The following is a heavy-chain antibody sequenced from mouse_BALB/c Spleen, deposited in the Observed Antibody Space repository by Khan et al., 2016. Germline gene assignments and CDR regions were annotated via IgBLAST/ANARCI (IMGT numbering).Heavy chain of an antibody. CDR2: IYPGDGDI. CDR3: ARGTPLVN. V-gene: IGHV1-80*01. Sequence: QVQLQQSGAELVRPGSSVKISCKASGYAFSSYWMNWVKQRPGQGLEWIGQIYPGDGDIYYNGKFKGKVTLTADKSSSTAYMQLSSLTSEDSAVYCCARGTPLVNWGQGTLVTVSA. CDR1: GYAFSSYW. J-gene: IGHJ3*01. D-gene: IGHD2-14*01.